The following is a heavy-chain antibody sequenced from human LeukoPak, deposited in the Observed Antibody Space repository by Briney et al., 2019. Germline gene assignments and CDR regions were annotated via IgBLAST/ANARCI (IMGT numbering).Heavy chain of an antibody. CDR1: GYTFTGYY. CDR2: INPNSGGT. J-gene: IGHJ6*03. Sequence: GASVKVSCKASGYTFTGYYMHWVRQAPGQGLEWMGWINPNSGGTNYAQKFQGRVTMTRDTSISTAYMELSRLRSDDTAVYYCARSPATVTTIYYYMDVWGKGTTVTISS. CDR3: ARSPATVTTIYYYMDV. D-gene: IGHD4-17*01. V-gene: IGHV1-2*02.